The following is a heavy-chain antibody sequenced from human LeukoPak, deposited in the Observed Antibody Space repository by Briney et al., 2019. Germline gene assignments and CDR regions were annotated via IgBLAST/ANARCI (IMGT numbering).Heavy chain of an antibody. J-gene: IGHJ5*02. CDR2: INPSGSTI. Sequence: RAGGSLRLSCAASGFIFSNYEMNWVRQAPGKGLEWVSYINPSGSTIYYADSVKGRFTMSRDNAKNSLYLQMNSLRADDTALYYCAKGVTYHYTSGSVNWFDPWGQGTLVTVSS. CDR1: GFIFSNYE. CDR3: AKGVTYHYTSGSVNWFDP. D-gene: IGHD3-10*01. V-gene: IGHV3-48*03.